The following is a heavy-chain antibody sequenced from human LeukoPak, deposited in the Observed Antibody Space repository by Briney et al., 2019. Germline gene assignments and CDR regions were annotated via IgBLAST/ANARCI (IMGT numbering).Heavy chain of an antibody. CDR1: GGSISSSSYY. V-gene: IGHV4-39*02. Sequence: SETLSLTCTVSGGSISSSSYYWGWIRQPPGKGLEWIGSLYYSGSTYYNPSLKSRVTISVDTSKNQLSLKLSSVTAADTAVYYCAREGYSSSLLFDYWGQGTLVTVSS. CDR3: AREGYSSSLLFDY. D-gene: IGHD6-6*01. J-gene: IGHJ4*02. CDR2: LYYSGST.